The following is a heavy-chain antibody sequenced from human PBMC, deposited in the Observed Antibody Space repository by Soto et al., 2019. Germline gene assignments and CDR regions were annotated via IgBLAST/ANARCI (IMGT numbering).Heavy chain of an antibody. CDR1: GGSISSGDYY. V-gene: IGHV4-30-4*01. CDR2: IYYSGST. CDR3: ARDIRIGPFGY. J-gene: IGHJ4*02. Sequence: SETLSLTCTVSGGSISSGDYYWSWIRQPPGKGLEWIGYIYYSGSTYYNPSLKSRVTISVDTSKNQFSLKLSSVTAADTAVYYCARDIRIGPFGYWGQGTLVTVSS.